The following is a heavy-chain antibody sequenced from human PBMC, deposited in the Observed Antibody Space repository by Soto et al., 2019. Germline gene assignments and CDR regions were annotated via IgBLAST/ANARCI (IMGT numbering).Heavy chain of an antibody. Sequence: QITLKESGPPLVKPTQTLTLTCTFSGFSLSTSGVSVGWIRQPPGKALEWLALIYWDGDERYSPSLKSRLTITKDTSKKQVVLTMSNMDPVDTATYYCAHRWVGQQVVRDFDYWGQGTLVTVSS. CDR1: GFSLSTSGVS. CDR3: AHRWVGQQVVRDFDY. D-gene: IGHD6-13*01. J-gene: IGHJ4*02. CDR2: IYWDGDE. V-gene: IGHV2-5*02.